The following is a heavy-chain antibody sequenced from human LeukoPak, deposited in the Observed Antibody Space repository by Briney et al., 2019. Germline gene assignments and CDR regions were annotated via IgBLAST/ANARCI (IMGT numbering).Heavy chain of an antibody. CDR2: IYYSGST. CDR3: ARFDGDGYLDY. J-gene: IGHJ4*02. Sequence: SETLSLTCTVSGGSISSSSYYWGWIRQPPGKGLEWIGSIYYSGSTYYNPSLKSRVTISVDTSKNQFSLKLSSVTAADTAVYYCARFDGDGYLDYWGQGTLVTVSS. D-gene: IGHD5-24*01. V-gene: IGHV4-39*07. CDR1: GGSISSSSYY.